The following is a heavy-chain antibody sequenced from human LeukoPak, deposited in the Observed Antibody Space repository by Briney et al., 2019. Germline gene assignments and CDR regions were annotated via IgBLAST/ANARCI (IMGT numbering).Heavy chain of an antibody. CDR1: GGSISSYY. Sequence: SETLSLTCTVSGGSISSYYWSWIRQPAGKGLEWIGRIYTSGSTNYNPSLKSRVTMSVDTSKNQFSLRLSSVTAADTAVYYCARTEISSWDDAFDIWGQGTMVTVSS. V-gene: IGHV4-4*07. CDR3: ARTEISSWDDAFDI. CDR2: IYTSGST. D-gene: IGHD6-13*01. J-gene: IGHJ3*02.